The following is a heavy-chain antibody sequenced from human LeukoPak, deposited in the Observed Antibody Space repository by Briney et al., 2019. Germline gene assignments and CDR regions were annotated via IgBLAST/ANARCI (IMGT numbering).Heavy chain of an antibody. CDR2: INPSGGST. Sequence: ASVKVSCKASGYTFTSYYMHWVRQAPGQGLEWMGIINPSGGSTSYAQKFQGRVTMTRDMSTSTVYMELSSLRSEDTAVYYCARGVYGSGTSLQYTGGWYYFDTWGQGTLVTVSS. CDR1: GYTFTSYY. D-gene: IGHD3-10*01. J-gene: IGHJ4*02. CDR3: ARGVYGSGTSLQYTGGWYYFDT. V-gene: IGHV1-46*01.